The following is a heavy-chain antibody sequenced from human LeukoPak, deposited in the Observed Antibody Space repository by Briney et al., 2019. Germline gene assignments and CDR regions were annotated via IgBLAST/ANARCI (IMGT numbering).Heavy chain of an antibody. CDR1: GYTLTELS. CDR2: INPSGGST. D-gene: IGHD2-8*01. Sequence: ASVKVSCKVSGYTLTELSMHWVRQAPGQGLEWMGIINPSGGSTSYAQKFQGRVTMTRDMSTSTVYMELSSLRVEDTAVYYCARDPGVASEGTVGYFDHWGQGILVTVSS. J-gene: IGHJ4*02. V-gene: IGHV1-46*01. CDR3: ARDPGVASEGTVGYFDH.